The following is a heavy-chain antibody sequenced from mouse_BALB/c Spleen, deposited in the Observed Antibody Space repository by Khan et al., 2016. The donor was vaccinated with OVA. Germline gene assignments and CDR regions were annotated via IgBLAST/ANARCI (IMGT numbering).Heavy chain of an antibody. CDR3: ARDYGSLYWYFDV. CDR1: GISITSGNYR. Sequence: EVKLQESGPGLVIPSQTVSLTCTVTGISITSGNYRWSWIRQFPGNKLEWIGNIYYSGTVTYNPSLTSRTPITRDTSKNHLFLEMNSLTAEDTATDYCARDYGSLYWYFDVWGAGTTVTVSS. J-gene: IGHJ1*01. CDR2: IYYSGTV. D-gene: IGHD1-1*01. V-gene: IGHV3-5*02.